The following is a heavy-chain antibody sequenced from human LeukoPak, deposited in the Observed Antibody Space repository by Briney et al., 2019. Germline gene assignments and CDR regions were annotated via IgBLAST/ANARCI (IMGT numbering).Heavy chain of an antibody. Sequence: SETLSLTCTVSGGSISSYYWSWIRQPPGKGLEWIGYFYYSGSTNYNPSLKSRVTISVDTSKNQFSLKLSSVTAADTAVYYCARVLGSSSGILYYYYMDVWGKGTTVTVSS. CDR2: FYYSGST. CDR1: GGSISSYY. CDR3: ARVLGSSSGILYYYYMDV. D-gene: IGHD6-6*01. V-gene: IGHV4-59*01. J-gene: IGHJ6*03.